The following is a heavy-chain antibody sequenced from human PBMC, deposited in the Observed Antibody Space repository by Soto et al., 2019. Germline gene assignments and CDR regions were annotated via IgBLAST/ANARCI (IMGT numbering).Heavy chain of an antibody. CDR2: IYYSGST. CDR1: GGSISSGDYY. J-gene: IGHJ5*02. D-gene: IGHD1-1*01. CDR3: ARALEPSPSWFDP. Sequence: SETLSLTCTVSGGSISSGDYYWSWTRQPPGKGLEWIGYIYYSGSTYYNPSLKSRVTISVDTSKNQFSLKLSSVTAADTAVYYCARALEPSPSWFDPWGQGTLVTVSS. V-gene: IGHV4-30-4*01.